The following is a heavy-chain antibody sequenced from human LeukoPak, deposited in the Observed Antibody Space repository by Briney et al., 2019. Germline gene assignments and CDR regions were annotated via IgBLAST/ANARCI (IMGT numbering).Heavy chain of an antibody. V-gene: IGHV3-30*02. CDR2: IRYDGSNK. CDR3: AKEECGYCSSTSCSRGDFDY. CDR1: GFTFSSYG. Sequence: GGSLRLSCAASGFTFSSYGMHWVRQAPGKGLEWVAFIRYDGSNKYYADSVKGRFTISRDNSKNTLYLQMNSLRAEDTAVYYCAKEECGYCSSTSCSRGDFDYWGQGTLVTVSS. J-gene: IGHJ4*02. D-gene: IGHD2-2*01.